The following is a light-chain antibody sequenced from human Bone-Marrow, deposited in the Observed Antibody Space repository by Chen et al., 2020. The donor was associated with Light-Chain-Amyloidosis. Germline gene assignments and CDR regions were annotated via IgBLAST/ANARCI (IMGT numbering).Light chain of an antibody. CDR3: QQSYSTPYT. Sequence: DIQMTQSPSSLSASVGDRVTITCRASQSISSYLNWYQQKPGKAPKLLIYAASSVQSGVPSRFSGSGYGTEFTLTISSLQPEEFATYYCQQSYSTPYTFGQGTTLEIK. J-gene: IGKJ2*01. CDR1: QSISSY. V-gene: IGKV1-39*01. CDR2: AAS.